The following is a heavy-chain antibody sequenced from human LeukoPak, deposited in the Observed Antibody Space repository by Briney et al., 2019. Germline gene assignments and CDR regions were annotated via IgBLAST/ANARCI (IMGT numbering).Heavy chain of an antibody. Sequence: GASVKVSCKASGYTFTGYYMHWVRQAPGQGLEWVGWINPNSGNTGYAQKFQGRVTMTRNTSISTAYMELSSLRSEDTAVYYCARRPDGHWGQGTLVTVSS. CDR1: GYTFTGYY. CDR3: ARRPDGH. D-gene: IGHD5-24*01. V-gene: IGHV1-8*02. CDR2: INPNSGNT. J-gene: IGHJ4*02.